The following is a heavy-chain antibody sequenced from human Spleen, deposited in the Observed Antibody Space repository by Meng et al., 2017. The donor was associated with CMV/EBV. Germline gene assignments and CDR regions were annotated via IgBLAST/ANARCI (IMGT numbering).Heavy chain of an antibody. CDR1: GGTFSSSA. J-gene: IGHJ6*02. CDR2: IIPVFGTA. D-gene: IGHD3-16*01. CDR3: SLSTRGTYYYYGMDV. V-gene: IGHV1-69*05. Sequence: SVKVSCKASGGTFSSSAITWVRQAPGQGLEWMGGIIPVFGTANYAQKFQGRVTITTDESTSTAYMELSSLRSEDTAVYYCSLSTRGTYYYYGMDVWGQGTTVTVSS.